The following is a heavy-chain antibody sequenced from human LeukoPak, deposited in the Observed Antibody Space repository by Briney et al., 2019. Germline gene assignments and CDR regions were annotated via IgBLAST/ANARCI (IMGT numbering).Heavy chain of an antibody. CDR1: GFTFSSYS. CDR3: ARPNYDILTGYYGYMDV. J-gene: IGHJ6*03. D-gene: IGHD3-9*01. CDR2: ISSSSSYI. V-gene: IGHV3-21*01. Sequence: GGSLRLSCAASGFTFSSYSMNWVRQAPGKGLEWVSSISSSSSYIYYADSVKGRFTISRDNAKNSLYLQMNSLRAEDTAVYYCARPNYDILTGYYGYMDVWGKGTTVTVSS.